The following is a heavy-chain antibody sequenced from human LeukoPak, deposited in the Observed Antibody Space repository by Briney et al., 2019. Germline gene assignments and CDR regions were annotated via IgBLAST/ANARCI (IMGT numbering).Heavy chain of an antibody. CDR2: INHSGST. V-gene: IGHV4-34*01. Sequence: SETLSLTCAVYGGSFSGYYWSWIRQPPGKGLEWIGEINHSGSTNYNPSFKSRVTISVDTSKNQFSLKLSSVTAADTAVYYCARAEYCSSTSCSLDWFDPWGQGTLVTVSS. D-gene: IGHD2-2*01. CDR1: GGSFSGYY. J-gene: IGHJ5*02. CDR3: ARAEYCSSTSCSLDWFDP.